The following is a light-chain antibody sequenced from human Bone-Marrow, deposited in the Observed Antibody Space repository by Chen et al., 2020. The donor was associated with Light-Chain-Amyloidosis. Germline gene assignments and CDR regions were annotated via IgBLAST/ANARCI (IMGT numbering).Light chain of an antibody. CDR2: DDS. V-gene: IGLV3-21*02. J-gene: IGLJ3*02. Sequence: SYVLTQPSSVSVAPGPTATIACGGNNIGSTSVHWYQQTPVQAPLLVVYDDSDRPSGIPERLSGSNSGSTASLRRSRVEDGDEGDYYSEEWDRSSGRPVFGGGTKLTVL. CDR1: NIGSTS. CDR3: EEWDRSSGRPV.